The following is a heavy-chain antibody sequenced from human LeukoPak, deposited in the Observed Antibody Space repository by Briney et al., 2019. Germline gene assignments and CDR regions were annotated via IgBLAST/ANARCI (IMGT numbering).Heavy chain of an antibody. CDR1: GFTFDDYA. CDR2: ISGDGGST. D-gene: IGHD6-13*01. Sequence: GGSLRLSCAASGFTFDDYAVHWVRQAPGKGLEWVSLISGDGGSTYYADSVKGRFTISRDNSKNSLYLQMNSLRTEDTALYYCAKDLAAAGTYYGMDVWGQGTTVTVSS. V-gene: IGHV3-43*02. J-gene: IGHJ6*02. CDR3: AKDLAAAGTYYGMDV.